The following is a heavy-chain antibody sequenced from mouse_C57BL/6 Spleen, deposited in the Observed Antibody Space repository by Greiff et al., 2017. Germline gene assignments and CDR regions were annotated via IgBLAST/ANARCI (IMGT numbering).Heavy chain of an antibody. J-gene: IGHJ1*03. Sequence: VQLQQSGTVLARPGASVKMSCKTSGYTFTSYWMHWVKQRPGQGLEWIGAIYPGNSDTSYTQTFKGKVKLTAVTAASTAYMELSRLTNEDSAVYYCTRGEGRYFDVWGTGTTVTVSS. CDR3: TRGEGRYFDV. D-gene: IGHD3-3*01. V-gene: IGHV1-5*01. CDR1: GYTFTSYW. CDR2: IYPGNSDT.